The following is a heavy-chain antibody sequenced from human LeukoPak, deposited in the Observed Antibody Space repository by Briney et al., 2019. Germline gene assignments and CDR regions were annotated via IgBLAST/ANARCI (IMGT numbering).Heavy chain of an antibody. J-gene: IGHJ6*02. CDR3: ARDRVWFGKLSDRDYYYGMDV. CDR1: GFTFSSYG. CDR2: IWDDGSSI. V-gene: IGHV3-33*01. Sequence: GGSLRLSCAASGFTFSSYGMHWVRQAPGKGLEWVSAIWDDGSSIYYADSVKGRFTISRDNSKNTLYLQMNSRRAEDTAVYYCARDRVWFGKLSDRDYYYGMDVWGQRTTVTVSS. D-gene: IGHD3-10*01.